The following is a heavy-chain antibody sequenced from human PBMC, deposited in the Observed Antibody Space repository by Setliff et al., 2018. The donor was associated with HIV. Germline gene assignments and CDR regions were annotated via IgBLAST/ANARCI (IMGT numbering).Heavy chain of an antibody. CDR1: GFNFRNYN. V-gene: IGHV3-21*01. CDR3: ARDREWELESLDY. CDR2: ITSGSGYI. D-gene: IGHD1-26*01. Sequence: GGSLRLSCAASGFNFRNYNMNWVRQAPGKGLEWVSCITSGSGYIYYADSVKGRFTISRDSAKNSLYLQMNSLRAEDTAVYYCARDREWELESLDYWGQGTLVTVSS. J-gene: IGHJ4*02.